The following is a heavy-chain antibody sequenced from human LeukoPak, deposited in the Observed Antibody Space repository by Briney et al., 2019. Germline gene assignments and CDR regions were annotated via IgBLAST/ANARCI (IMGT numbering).Heavy chain of an antibody. CDR2: ISSSSSYI. D-gene: IGHD5-18*01. Sequence: GGSLRLSCAASGFTFSSYSMNWVRQAPGKGLEWVSSISSSSSYIYYADSVKGRFTISRDNAKNSLYLQMNSLRAEDTAVYYCARGLGYSNGQGAFDIWGQGTMVTVSS. J-gene: IGHJ3*02. CDR3: ARGLGYSNGQGAFDI. CDR1: GFTFSSYS. V-gene: IGHV3-21*01.